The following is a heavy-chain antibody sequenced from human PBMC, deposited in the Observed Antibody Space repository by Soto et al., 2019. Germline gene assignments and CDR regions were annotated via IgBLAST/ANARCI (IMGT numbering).Heavy chain of an antibody. CDR1: GCTFTRYS. V-gene: IGHV3-21*06. J-gene: IGHJ4*02. CDR2: ISSTTNYL. Sequence: GSLRLSCAASGCTFTRYSMNWVRQAPGKGLEWVSSISSTTNYLYYGDSMKGRFTISRDNAKNSLYLEMNSLRAEDTAVYYCARESEDLTSNFDYWGQGTLVTVSS. CDR3: ARESEDLTSNFDY.